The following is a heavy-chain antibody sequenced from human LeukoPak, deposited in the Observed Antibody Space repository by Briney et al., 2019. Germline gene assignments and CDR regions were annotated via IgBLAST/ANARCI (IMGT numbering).Heavy chain of an antibody. CDR3: ARDRNSYGVDY. CDR1: GFTFSSYS. D-gene: IGHD5-18*01. CDR2: ISSSSSTI. J-gene: IGHJ4*02. V-gene: IGHV3-48*01. Sequence: PGGSLRLSCAASGFTFSSYSMNWVRQAPGKGLEWVSYISSSSSTIYYADSVKGRFTISRDNAKNSLYLQMNSLRAEDTAVYYCARDRNSYGVDYWGQGTLVTVSS.